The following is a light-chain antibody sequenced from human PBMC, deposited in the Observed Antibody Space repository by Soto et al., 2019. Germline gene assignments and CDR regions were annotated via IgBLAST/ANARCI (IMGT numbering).Light chain of an antibody. J-gene: IGLJ3*02. V-gene: IGLV1-51*02. CDR2: ENN. CDR3: GTWDSSLSAIGV. Sequence: QSALTQPPSVSAAPGQKVTISCSGSSSNIGNNYVSWYQQLPGTAPKLLIYENNKRPSGIPDRFSGSKSGTSATLGITGLQTGDEADYYCGTWDSSLSAIGVFGGGNKLTVL. CDR1: SSNIGNNY.